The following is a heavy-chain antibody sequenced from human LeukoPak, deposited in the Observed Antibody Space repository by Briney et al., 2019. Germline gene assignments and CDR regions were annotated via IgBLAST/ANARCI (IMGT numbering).Heavy chain of an antibody. CDR3: TRDLMDYDVSTGLHHYYMDV. D-gene: IGHD3-9*01. J-gene: IGHJ6*02. V-gene: IGHV3-30*02. Sequence: PGGSLRLSCAASGFTFGSYGMHWVRQAPGKGLEWVAFIRYDGSNKYYADSVKGRFTISRDNSKNTLYLQMNTLRVEDTAVYYCTRDLMDYDVSTGLHHYYMDVWGQGTTVTVSS. CDR2: IRYDGSNK. CDR1: GFTFGSYG.